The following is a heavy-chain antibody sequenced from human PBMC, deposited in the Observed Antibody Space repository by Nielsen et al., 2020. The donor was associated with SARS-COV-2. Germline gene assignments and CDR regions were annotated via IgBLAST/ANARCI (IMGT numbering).Heavy chain of an antibody. CDR1: GYTFTNYG. D-gene: IGHD2-2*01. Sequence: ASVKVSCKASGYTFTNYGISWVRQAPGQGLEWLGWISGHNGDTYYAQKVQDRLTLTADSSTSTAFLELTSLPSDDTAVYYCARYSTGWFSGLYWFDPWGQGTLVTVST. CDR2: ISGHNGDT. CDR3: ARYSTGWFSGLYWFDP. J-gene: IGHJ5*02. V-gene: IGHV1-18*04.